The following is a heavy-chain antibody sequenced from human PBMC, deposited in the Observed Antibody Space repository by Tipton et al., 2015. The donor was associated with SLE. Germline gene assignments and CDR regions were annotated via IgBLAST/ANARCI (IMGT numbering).Heavy chain of an antibody. J-gene: IGHJ4*02. V-gene: IGHV4-59*08. CDR1: VASISSHY. CDR3: ARLGGYYDSSGYSYYFDY. D-gene: IGHD3-22*01. CDR2: MYYSGSA. Sequence: TLSLTCTVSVASISSHYWSWIRQPPGKGLEWIGYMYYSGSAHYNPSLKSRVTISVDTSKNQFSLKLSSVTAADTAVYYCARLGGYYDSSGYSYYFDYWGQGTLVTVSS.